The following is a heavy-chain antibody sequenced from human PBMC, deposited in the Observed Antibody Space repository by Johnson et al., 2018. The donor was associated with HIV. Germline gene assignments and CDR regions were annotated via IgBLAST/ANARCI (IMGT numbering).Heavy chain of an antibody. D-gene: IGHD6-6*01. V-gene: IGHV3-20*04. CDR2: ISWDGGNS. J-gene: IGHJ3*01. CDR1: GFTFDDYG. Sequence: VQLVESGGGVVRPGGFLRLSCAASGFTFDDYGMSWVRQAPGKGLEWVSLISWDGGNSYYADSVQGRFTISRDNSKNTLYLQMNSLRAEDTAVYYCATDEYTNSLGVWGQGTMVTVSS. CDR3: ATDEYTNSLGV.